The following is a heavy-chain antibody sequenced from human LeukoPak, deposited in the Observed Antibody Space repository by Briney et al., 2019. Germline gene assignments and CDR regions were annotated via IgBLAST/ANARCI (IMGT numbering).Heavy chain of an antibody. Sequence: QVQLQESGPGLGKPSETLSLTCTVSGGSISSRYWSCIRQPPGTGLGWIGYIYYSGGTNYNPSLKSRVTISVDTSKNQFYLKVRSVTAADTAVYYCAREGNDYGANSIDYWGQGTLVTVSS. V-gene: IGHV4-59*11. CDR3: AREGNDYGANSIDY. CDR1: GGSISSRY. J-gene: IGHJ4*02. CDR2: IYYSGGT. D-gene: IGHD4-23*01.